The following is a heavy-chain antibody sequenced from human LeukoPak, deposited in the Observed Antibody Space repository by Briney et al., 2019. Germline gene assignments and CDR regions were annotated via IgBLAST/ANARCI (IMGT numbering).Heavy chain of an antibody. V-gene: IGHV3-48*02. CDR2: ISSSSTI. CDR3: ARDSNRLWQLVSSALDY. Sequence: PGGSLRLSCAASGFTFSSYWMNWVRQAPGKGLEWVSYISSSSTIYYADSVKGRFTISRDNAKNSLFLQMNSLRDEDTAVYYCARDSNRLWQLVSSALDYWGQGTLVTVSS. D-gene: IGHD6-6*01. CDR1: GFTFSSYW. J-gene: IGHJ4*02.